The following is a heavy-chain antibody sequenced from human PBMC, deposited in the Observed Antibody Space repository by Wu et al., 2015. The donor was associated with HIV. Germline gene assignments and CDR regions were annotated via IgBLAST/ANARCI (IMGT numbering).Heavy chain of an antibody. V-gene: IGHV1-69*05. CDR3: ARGFSSTWYDRFDL. CDR2: IIPIFETA. J-gene: IGHJ4*02. Sequence: VQLVQSGAEVKKPGSSMKLSCKASGGTFSSFSVNWVRQAPGQGLEWMGGIIPIFETATYAQRFQGRVTITSDESTSTAYMELTSLRSDDTAMYYCARGFSSTWYDRFDLWGQGTLVTVSS. CDR1: GGTFSSFS. D-gene: IGHD6-13*01.